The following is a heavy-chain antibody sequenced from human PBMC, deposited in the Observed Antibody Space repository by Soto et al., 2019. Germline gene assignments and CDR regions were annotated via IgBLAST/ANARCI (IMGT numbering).Heavy chain of an antibody. V-gene: IGHV4-39*01. J-gene: IGHJ4*02. CDR2: MYFSGFYSGST. CDR1: GGSMSSSSYY. D-gene: IGHD3-9*01. Sequence: KTSETLSLTCTVSGGSMSSSSYYWGWIRQPPWKGLEWIANMYFSGFYSGSTSYNPSLKSRVTISVDTSKNQFSLQVSSVTAADTAVYYCARGFDILTFGFCLDYWGQGXLVTVYS. CDR3: ARGFDILTFGFCLDY.